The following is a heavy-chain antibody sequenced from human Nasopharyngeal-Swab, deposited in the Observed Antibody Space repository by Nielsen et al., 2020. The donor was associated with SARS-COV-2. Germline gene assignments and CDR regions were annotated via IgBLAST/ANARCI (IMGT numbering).Heavy chain of an antibody. D-gene: IGHD1-14*01. Sequence: GESLKISCAASGFTVSSNYMSWVRQAPGKGLEWVSVIYSGGSTYYADSVKGRFTISRDNSKNTLYLQMNSLRAEDTAVYYCAKGTGMTYRAIDYWGQGTLVTASS. CDR3: AKGTGMTYRAIDY. CDR1: GFTVSSNY. V-gene: IGHV3-53*01. CDR2: IYSGGST. J-gene: IGHJ4*02.